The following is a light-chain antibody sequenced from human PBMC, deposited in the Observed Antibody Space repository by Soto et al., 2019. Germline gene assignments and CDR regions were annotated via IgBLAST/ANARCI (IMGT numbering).Light chain of an antibody. CDR3: ASYTNSGTLEV. CDR2: EVS. Sequence: QAVVTQPASVSGSPGQSITISCTGTSSDVGGYNFVSWYQQHPGKAPKLMIYEVSNRPSGVSNRFSGSKSGNTASLTISGLQAEDEADYYCASYTNSGTLEVFGGGTKLTVL. J-gene: IGLJ3*02. V-gene: IGLV2-14*01. CDR1: SSDVGGYNF.